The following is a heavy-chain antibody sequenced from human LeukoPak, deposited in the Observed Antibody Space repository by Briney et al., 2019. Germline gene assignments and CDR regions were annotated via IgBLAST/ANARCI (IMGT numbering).Heavy chain of an antibody. J-gene: IGHJ4*02. CDR2: MKQDGSEI. CDR1: GFTFSSYW. Sequence: GSLRLSCAASGFTFSSYWMTWVRQAPGKGLEWVAYMKQDGSEIYYVDSVKGRFTISRDNANNSLYLQMNSLRAEDTALYYCARGVYQFDYWSQGTLVTVSS. V-gene: IGHV3-7*01. D-gene: IGHD3-16*02. CDR3: ARGVYQFDY.